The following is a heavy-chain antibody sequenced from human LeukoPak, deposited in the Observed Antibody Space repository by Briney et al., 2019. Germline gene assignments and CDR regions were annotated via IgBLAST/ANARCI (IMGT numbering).Heavy chain of an antibody. CDR2: VHYTGST. D-gene: IGHD1-26*01. CDR3: ATLGLLRGAGFNLATHFDF. CDR1: GVSISNNYYY. V-gene: IGHV4-39*01. Sequence: SETLSLTCTVSGVSISNNYYYWAWTRQPPGKGLEMIGYVHYTGSTFYNSSLKSRVTISADTSQNQFSLSLTSVTAADTAVYYCATLGLLRGAGFNLATHFDFWGQGTLVTVSS. J-gene: IGHJ4*02.